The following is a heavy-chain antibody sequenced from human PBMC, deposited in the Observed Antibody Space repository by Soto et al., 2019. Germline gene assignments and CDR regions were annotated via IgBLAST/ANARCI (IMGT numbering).Heavy chain of an antibody. CDR1: GFTFSGYE. CDR2: IDSSGNTI. CDR3: ARDGPAADFDH. J-gene: IGHJ4*02. Sequence: ESGGGLAQPGGSLRLSCAASGFTFSGYEMNWVRQAPGKGLEWVSYIDSSGNTIDYADSVKGRFTISRDNAKNSLYLQMNSLRAEDTAIYYCARDGPAADFDHWGQGTQVTVSS. V-gene: IGHV3-48*03. D-gene: IGHD6-13*01.